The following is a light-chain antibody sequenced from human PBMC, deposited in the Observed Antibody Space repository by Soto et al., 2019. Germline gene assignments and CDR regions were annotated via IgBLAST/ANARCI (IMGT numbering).Light chain of an antibody. CDR2: EAS. CDR3: QHRSNWPHT. V-gene: IGKV3-11*01. J-gene: IGKJ5*01. CDR1: QSVSYY. Sequence: EIVLTHSPGTLSLSPCERATLSCSASQSVSYYLAWYQQKPGQAPRLLIYEASSTAPGVPDRFSGSGSGTDFTLTISSLEPEDFAVYYCQHRSNWPHTFGQGTRLAI.